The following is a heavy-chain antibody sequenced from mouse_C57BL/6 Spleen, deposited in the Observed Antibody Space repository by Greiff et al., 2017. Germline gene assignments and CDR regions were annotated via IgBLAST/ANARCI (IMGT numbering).Heavy chain of an antibody. CDR3: ARHYYGSSYWYFDV. Sequence: VKLVESGPGLVAPSQSLSITCTVSGFSLTSYGVHWVRQPPGKGLEWLVVIWSDGSTTYNSALKSRLSISKDNSKSQVFLKMNSLQTDDTAMYYFARHYYGSSYWYFDVWGTGTTVTVSS. J-gene: IGHJ1*03. CDR2: IWSDGST. V-gene: IGHV2-6-1*01. D-gene: IGHD1-1*01. CDR1: GFSLTSYG.